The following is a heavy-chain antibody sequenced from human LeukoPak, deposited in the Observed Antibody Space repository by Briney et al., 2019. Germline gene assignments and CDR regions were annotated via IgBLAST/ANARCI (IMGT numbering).Heavy chain of an antibody. V-gene: IGHV1-2*02. CDR1: GYTFTGYY. Sequence: ASVKVSCKASGYTFTGYYMHWVRQAPGQGLEWMGWINPNSGGTNYAQKFQGRVTMTRDTSISTAYMGLSRLRSDDTAVYYCARGSEYYDSSGYYHLDAFDIWGQGTMVTVSS. CDR3: ARGSEYYDSSGYYHLDAFDI. CDR2: INPNSGGT. J-gene: IGHJ3*02. D-gene: IGHD3-22*01.